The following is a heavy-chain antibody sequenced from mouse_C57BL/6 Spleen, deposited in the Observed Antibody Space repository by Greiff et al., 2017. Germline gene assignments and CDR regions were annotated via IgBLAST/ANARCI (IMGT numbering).Heavy chain of an antibody. CDR3: ARKGATGDYYAMEY. Sequence: VQLVESGPGLVQPSQSLSITCTVSGFSLTSYGVHWVRQSPGKGLEWLGVIWSGGSTDYNAAFISRLSISKDNSKTQVFFKMNSLQADDTAIYYCARKGATGDYYAMEYWGQGTSVTVSS. D-gene: IGHD3-1*01. J-gene: IGHJ4*01. CDR1: GFSLTSYG. V-gene: IGHV2-2*01. CDR2: IWSGGST.